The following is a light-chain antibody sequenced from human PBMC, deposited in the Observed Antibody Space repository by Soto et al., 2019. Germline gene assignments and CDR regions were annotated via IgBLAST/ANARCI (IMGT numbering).Light chain of an antibody. V-gene: IGKV1-39*01. J-gene: IGKJ2*01. Sequence: EIEMTQSPSSLSASVGESVTITCRASQSITSYLNCYQQKPGKAPKLLIYSASSLHSGFPSGFSGSGSGTDFTLTISSLQPEDFATYYCQQSGSTPPTFGQGTKLEIK. CDR1: QSITSY. CDR3: QQSGSTPPT. CDR2: SAS.